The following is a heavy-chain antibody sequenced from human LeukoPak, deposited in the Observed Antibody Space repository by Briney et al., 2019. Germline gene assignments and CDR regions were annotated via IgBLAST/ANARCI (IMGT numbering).Heavy chain of an antibody. CDR2: IYYSGST. D-gene: IGHD2-2*01. Sequence: SETLSLTCTVSGGSISSSSYYWGWIRQPPGKGLEWIGSIYYSGSTYYNPSLKSRVTISVDTSKNQFSLKLSSVTAADTAVYYCARLFGSTSCCDFDYWGQGTLVTVSS. V-gene: IGHV4-39*01. CDR3: ARLFGSTSCCDFDY. CDR1: GGSISSSSYY. J-gene: IGHJ4*02.